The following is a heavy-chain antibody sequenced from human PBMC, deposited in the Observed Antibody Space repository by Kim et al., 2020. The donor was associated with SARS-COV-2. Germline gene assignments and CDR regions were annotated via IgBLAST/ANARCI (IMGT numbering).Heavy chain of an antibody. D-gene: IGHD1-26*01. Sequence: ADSVKGQFTISRDNSKNTLYLQMNSLRAEDTAVYYCARDLLVGATSYGRDVWGQGTTVTVSS. J-gene: IGHJ6*02. V-gene: IGHV3-30*07. CDR3: ARDLLVGATSYGRDV.